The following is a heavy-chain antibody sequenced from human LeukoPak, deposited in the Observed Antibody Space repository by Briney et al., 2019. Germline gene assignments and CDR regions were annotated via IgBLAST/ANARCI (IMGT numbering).Heavy chain of an antibody. J-gene: IGHJ4*02. V-gene: IGHV1-46*01. CDR3: ARDRDRMVQGVTALFDY. D-gene: IGHD3-10*01. CDR1: GYTFTSYY. CDR2: INPSGGST. Sequence: GASVKVSCKASGYTFTSYYMHWVRQAPGQGLEWMGIINPSGGSTSYAQKFQGRVTMTRDTSTSTVYMELSSLRSEDTAVYYCARDRDRMVQGVTALFDYWGQGTLVTVSS.